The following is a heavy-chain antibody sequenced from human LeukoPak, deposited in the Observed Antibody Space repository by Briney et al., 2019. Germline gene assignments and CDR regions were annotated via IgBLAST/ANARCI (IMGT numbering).Heavy chain of an antibody. CDR2: IFYSGNT. J-gene: IGHJ4*02. CDR3: ARGKYFYGSGSYYPFDY. CDR1: GGSITSYY. D-gene: IGHD3-10*01. V-gene: IGHV4-59*01. Sequence: SETLSLTRTVSGGSITSYYWSWIRQPPGKGLEWIGYIFYSGNTNYNPSLKSRVTMSVDTSKNQFSLKLNSVTAADTAVYYCARGKYFYGSGSYYPFDYWGQGTLVTVSS.